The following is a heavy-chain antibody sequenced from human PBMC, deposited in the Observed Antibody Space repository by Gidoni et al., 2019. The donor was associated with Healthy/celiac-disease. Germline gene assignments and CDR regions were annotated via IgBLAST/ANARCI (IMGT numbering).Heavy chain of an antibody. CDR3: ARGLNGGLVHRYYYYYMDV. CDR1: GGSFSGYY. CDR2: INHSGST. V-gene: IGHV4-34*01. J-gene: IGHJ6*03. Sequence: QVQLQQWGAGLLKPSETLSLTCAVYGGSFSGYYWSWIRQPPGKGLEWIGEINHSGSTNYNPSLKSRVTISVDTSKNQFSLKLSSVTAADTAVYYCARGLNGGLVHRYYYYYMDVWGKGTTVTVSS. D-gene: IGHD6-6*01.